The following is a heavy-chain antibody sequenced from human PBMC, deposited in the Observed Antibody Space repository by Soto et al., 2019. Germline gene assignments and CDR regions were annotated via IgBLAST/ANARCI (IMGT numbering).Heavy chain of an antibody. Sequence: QLQLQESGPGLVKPSETLSLTCTVSGGYINNSSFYWGWVRQPPGKRLEWIGSIYYSGSAYYNPSLKSRLTISVDTSKNPFSLNLSSVTAADTAVYFCARRPLVRGIIPYYFDSWGQGTLVTVSS. D-gene: IGHD3-10*01. V-gene: IGHV4-39*01. CDR2: IYYSGSA. CDR1: GGYINNSSFY. J-gene: IGHJ4*02. CDR3: ARRPLVRGIIPYYFDS.